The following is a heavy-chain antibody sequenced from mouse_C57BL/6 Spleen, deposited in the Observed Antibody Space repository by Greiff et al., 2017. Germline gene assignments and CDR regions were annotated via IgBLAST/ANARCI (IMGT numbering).Heavy chain of an antibody. CDR1: GFSLTSYG. Sequence: VKLQQSGPGLVQPSQSLSITCTVSGFSLTSYGVHWVRQSPGKGLEWLGVIWSGGSTDYNAAFISRLSISKDKSKSQVFFKMNSLQADDTAIYYCARSLYDGYPSYWGQGTLVTVSA. CDR3: ARSLYDGYPSY. CDR2: IWSGGST. D-gene: IGHD2-3*01. V-gene: IGHV2-2*01. J-gene: IGHJ3*01.